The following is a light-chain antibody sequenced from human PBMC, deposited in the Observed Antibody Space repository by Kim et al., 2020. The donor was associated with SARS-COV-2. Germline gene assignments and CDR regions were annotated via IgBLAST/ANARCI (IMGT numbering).Light chain of an antibody. CDR2: AAS. Sequence: EIVLTQSPATLSVFPGERATLSCRATESVSNNLAWYQQKPGQAPRLLFYAASTRATGIPVRFSGSGSGTEFTLTISSLESEDSAVYYCQQYNNWPPEHTFGQGTKVDIK. CDR3: QQYNNWPPEHT. V-gene: IGKV3-15*01. J-gene: IGKJ2*01. CDR1: ESVSNN.